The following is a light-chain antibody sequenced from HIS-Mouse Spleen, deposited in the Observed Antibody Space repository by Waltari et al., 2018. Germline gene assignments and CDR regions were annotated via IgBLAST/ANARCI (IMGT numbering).Light chain of an antibody. Sequence: SYELTQPPSVSVSPGQTARITCSGDALPKQDAYLYQQKPGQAPVLVLYKGSERPSGIPERFSGSSSGTTVTLTISGVQAEDEADYYCQSADSSGTYSVVFGGGTKLTVL. V-gene: IGLV3-25*03. CDR1: ALPKQD. CDR2: KGS. CDR3: QSADSSGTYSVV. J-gene: IGLJ2*01.